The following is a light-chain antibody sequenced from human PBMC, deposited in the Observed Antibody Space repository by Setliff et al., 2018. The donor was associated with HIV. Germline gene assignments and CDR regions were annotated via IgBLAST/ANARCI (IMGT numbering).Light chain of an antibody. J-gene: IGLJ3*02. V-gene: IGLV2-14*03. CDR3: SSYTSTDTWV. Sequence: QSVLAQTASVSGSPGQSITIACTGTTSDIAAFKYISWYQQHPGTAPKLIIYEVSNRPSGVSYRFSGSKSGSTASLTISGLQAEDEADYYCSSYTSTDTWVFGGGTKVTVL. CDR1: TSDIAAFKY. CDR2: EVS.